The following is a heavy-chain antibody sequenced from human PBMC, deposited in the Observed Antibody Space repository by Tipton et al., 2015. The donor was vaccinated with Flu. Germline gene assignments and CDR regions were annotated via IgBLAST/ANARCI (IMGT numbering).Heavy chain of an antibody. J-gene: IGHJ5*02. D-gene: IGHD4-11*01. CDR3: ARRDYSNYVSDPKSWFDP. V-gene: IGHV4-59*08. Sequence: TLSLTCTVSGDSMKSFYWSWIRQPPGKGLEWIGTLHYSGPTYYNPSLKSRITTSADTSKNHFSLKLTSVTAADTAVYYCARRDYSNYVSDPKSWFDPWGQGTLVTVSS. CDR1: GDSMKSFY. CDR2: LHYSGPT.